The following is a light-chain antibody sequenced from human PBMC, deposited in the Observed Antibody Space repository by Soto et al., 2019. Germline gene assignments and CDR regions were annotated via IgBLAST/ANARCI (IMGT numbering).Light chain of an antibody. Sequence: DVVMTQSPLSLPVTLGQPASISCRSSQSLIHSVGTTYLSWFQQRPAQSPRRLIYEVSDRDSGVPDRFSGSGSGTDFTLKISRVEAEDVGVYYCMQGTHWPWTFGQGTEVEIK. CDR3: MQGTHWPWT. CDR2: EVS. CDR1: QSLIHSVGTTY. V-gene: IGKV2-30*02. J-gene: IGKJ1*01.